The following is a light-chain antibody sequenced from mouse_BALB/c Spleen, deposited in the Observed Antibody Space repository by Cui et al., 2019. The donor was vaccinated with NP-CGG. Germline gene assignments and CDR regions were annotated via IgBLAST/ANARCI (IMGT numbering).Light chain of an antibody. Sequence: QAVVTQASALTTSPGETVTLTCRSSNGAVTTSNYANWVQEKPDHLFTGLIGGTNNRAPGVPARFSGSLIGDKAALIITGAQTEDEAIYFCALWYSNHWVFGGGTKLTVL. J-gene: IGLJ1*01. CDR1: NGAVTTSNY. V-gene: IGLV1*01. CDR3: ALWYSNHWV. CDR2: GTN.